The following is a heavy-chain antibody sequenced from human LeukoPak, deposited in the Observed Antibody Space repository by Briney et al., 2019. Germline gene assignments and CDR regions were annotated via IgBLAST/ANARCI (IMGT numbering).Heavy chain of an antibody. Sequence: GGSLRLSCAASGFTFSSYAMHWVRQAPGKGLEWVAVISYDGSNKYYADSVKGRFTISRDNSKNTLYLQMNSLRAEDTAVYYCARAAPGIVVPAAILDYWGQGTLVTVSS. CDR1: GFTFSSYA. CDR2: ISYDGSNK. CDR3: ARAAPGIVVPAAILDY. V-gene: IGHV3-30-3*01. J-gene: IGHJ4*02. D-gene: IGHD2-2*02.